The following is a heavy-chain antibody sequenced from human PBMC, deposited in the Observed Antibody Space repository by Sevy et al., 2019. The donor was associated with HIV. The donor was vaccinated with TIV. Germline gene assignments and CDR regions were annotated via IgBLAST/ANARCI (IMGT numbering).Heavy chain of an antibody. CDR1: GGSFSGYY. CDR2: INHRGST. J-gene: IGHJ5*02. V-gene: IGHV4-34*01. CDR3: ARGHPLFIFGVVIKAWFDP. Sequence: SETLSLTCAVYGGSFSGYYWSWIRQPPGKGLEWVGEINHRGSTNYNPSLKSRVTISVDTSKKQYSLKLSSVTAADTAVYYCARGHPLFIFGVVIKAWFDPWGQGTLVTVSS. D-gene: IGHD3-3*02.